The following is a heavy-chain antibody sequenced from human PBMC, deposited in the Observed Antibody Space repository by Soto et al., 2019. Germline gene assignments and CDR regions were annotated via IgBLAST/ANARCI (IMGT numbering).Heavy chain of an antibody. CDR1: GGSISSGGYS. CDR2: IYHSGST. Sequence: SETLSLTCAVSGGSISSGGYSWSWIRQPPGKGLEWIGYIYHSGSTYYNPSLKSRVTISRDNSKNMLYLQMNSLRTEDTAVYYCARVTTLACDYWGQGTLVTVSS. D-gene: IGHD3-22*01. J-gene: IGHJ4*02. V-gene: IGHV4-30-2*01. CDR3: ARVTTLACDY.